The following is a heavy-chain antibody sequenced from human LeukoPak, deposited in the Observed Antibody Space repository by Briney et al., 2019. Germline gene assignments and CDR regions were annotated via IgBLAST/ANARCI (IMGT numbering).Heavy chain of an antibody. V-gene: IGHV3-23*01. CDR2: FDSTGAYT. D-gene: IGHD6-25*01. CDR3: AKGSAAGRPYYFDY. J-gene: IGHJ4*02. Sequence: PGGSLRLSCAASGFIFSNYAMSWVRQAPGKGLEWVSAFDSTGAYTWYADSVKGRFTISKDSSKTILYLQMNSLRAEDAAVYFCAKGSAAGRPYYFDYWGQGTLVTVSS. CDR1: GFIFSNYA.